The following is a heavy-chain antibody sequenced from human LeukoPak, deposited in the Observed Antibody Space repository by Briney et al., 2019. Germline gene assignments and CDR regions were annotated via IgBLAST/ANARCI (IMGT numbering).Heavy chain of an antibody. J-gene: IGHJ4*02. V-gene: IGHV3-20*04. CDR1: GFTCDDDG. CDR2: INWEGGST. Sequence: GGSLRLSCAASGFTCDDDGMSWVRQALRKGLERVSGINWEGGSTGYADSVKGGFTISGDNAKNSLYLQMNSLRGDDTALYYCARVGDSSGWYHYFDYWGQGTLVTVSS. CDR3: ARVGDSSGWYHYFDY. D-gene: IGHD6-19*01.